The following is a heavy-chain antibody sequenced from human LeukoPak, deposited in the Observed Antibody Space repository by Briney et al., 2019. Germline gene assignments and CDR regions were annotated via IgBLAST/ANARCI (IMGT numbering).Heavy chain of an antibody. CDR2: IYYSGST. Sequence: PSETLSLTCTVSGGSISSYYWSWIRQPPGKGLEWIGYIYYSGSTNYNPSLKSRVTISVDTSKNQFSLKLSSVTAADTAVYYCARPRGVPAGLGYYYYMDVWGKGTTVTVSS. V-gene: IGHV4-59*01. D-gene: IGHD2-2*01. CDR3: ARPRGVPAGLGYYYYMDV. J-gene: IGHJ6*03. CDR1: GGSISSYY.